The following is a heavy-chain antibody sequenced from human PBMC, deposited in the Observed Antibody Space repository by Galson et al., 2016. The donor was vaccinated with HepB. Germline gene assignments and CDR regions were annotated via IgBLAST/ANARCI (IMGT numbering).Heavy chain of an antibody. CDR3: TTAFEF. Sequence: SLRLSCEASGFTFTNYCIHWVRQAPGKGLEWFARIDGDGRGTSFADSVKGRCTMSRDNAKNTLSLQMNSLRAEDTDVYFCTTAFEFWGQGYLVTVSS. CDR2: IDGDGRGT. CDR1: GFTFTNYC. J-gene: IGHJ4*02. V-gene: IGHV3-74*01.